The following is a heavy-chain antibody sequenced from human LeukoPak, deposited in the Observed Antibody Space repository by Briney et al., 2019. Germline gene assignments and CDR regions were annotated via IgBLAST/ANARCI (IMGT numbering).Heavy chain of an antibody. V-gene: IGHV4-38-2*02. CDR2: IYHSGST. CDR3: ARGRDDYKLGY. CDR1: GYSISSAYY. Sequence: SETLSLTCSVSGYSISSAYYWGWIRQPPGKGLEWIGTIYHSGSTYYNPSLMSRVTISLDRSKNQFSLKLTSVTAADTAVYYCARGRDDYKLGYWGQGALVTVSS. J-gene: IGHJ4*02. D-gene: IGHD5-24*01.